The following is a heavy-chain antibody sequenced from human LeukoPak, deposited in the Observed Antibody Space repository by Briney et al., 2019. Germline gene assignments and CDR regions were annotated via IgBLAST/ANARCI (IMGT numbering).Heavy chain of an antibody. V-gene: IGHV3-73*01. J-gene: IGHJ3*02. CDR2: IRDKVNNYAT. CDR3: ARLPATPLDAFDI. Sequence: GGSLRLSCAASGFTFSDSPMHWIRQASGKGLEWLGRIRDKVNNYATAYAASVKGRFSVSRDDSENTAYLQMNNLKTEDTALYYCARLPATPLDAFDIWGQGTMVTVSS. CDR1: GFTFSDSP.